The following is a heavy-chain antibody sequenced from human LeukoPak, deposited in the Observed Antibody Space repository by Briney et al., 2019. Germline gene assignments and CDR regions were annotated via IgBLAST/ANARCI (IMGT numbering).Heavy chain of an antibody. CDR2: IYRSGST. CDR3: ARNAGDYTKPSDY. V-gene: IGHV4-38-2*02. Sequence: PSETLSLTCTVSGYSISSGYHWGWIRQPPGKGLEWIGTIYRSGSTYYNPSLKRRVTISVDTSRNQFSLQLSSVTAADTAVYYCARNAGDYTKPSDYWGQGTLVTVSS. D-gene: IGHD4-11*01. CDR1: GYSISSGYH. J-gene: IGHJ4*02.